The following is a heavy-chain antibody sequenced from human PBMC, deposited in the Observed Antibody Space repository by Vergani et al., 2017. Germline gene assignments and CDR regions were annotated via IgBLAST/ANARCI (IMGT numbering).Heavy chain of an antibody. D-gene: IGHD6-13*01. CDR1: GFTFSSYW. CDR3: ARESRRIAAADAFDI. V-gene: IGHV3-7*01. J-gene: IGHJ3*02. Sequence: EVQLVESGGGLVQPGGSLRLSCAASGFTFSSYWMSWVRQAPGKGLEWVANIKQDGSEKYYVDSVKGRFTISRDNAKNSLYLQMNSLRAEDTAVYYCARESRRIAAADAFDIWGQGTMVTVSS. CDR2: IKQDGSEK.